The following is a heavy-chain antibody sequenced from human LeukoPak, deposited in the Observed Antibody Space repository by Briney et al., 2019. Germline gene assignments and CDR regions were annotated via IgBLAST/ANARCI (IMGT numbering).Heavy chain of an antibody. J-gene: IGHJ6*02. CDR2: ISGSGGST. V-gene: IGHV3-23*01. D-gene: IGHD6-13*01. Sequence: GGSLRLSCAASGFTFSCYAMSWVRQAPGKGLEWVSAISGSGGSTYYADSVKGRFTISRDNSKNTLYLQMNSLRAEDAALYYCANDARMYSSSWAYYYEDMDVGGQGTTVTVSS. CDR3: ANDARMYSSSWAYYYEDMDV. CDR1: GFTFSCYA.